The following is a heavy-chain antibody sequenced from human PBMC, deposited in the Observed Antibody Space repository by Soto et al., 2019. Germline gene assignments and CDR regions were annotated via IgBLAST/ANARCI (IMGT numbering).Heavy chain of an antibody. V-gene: IGHV4-61*08. CDR2: IYYSGST. J-gene: IGHJ4*02. Sequence: SETLSLTCTVSGGSISSGDYYWNWIRQPAGKGLEWIGDIYYSGSTNYNPSLKSRVTISVDTSKNQFSLKLSSVTAADTAVYYCARHWVYSSGRGVFFDYWGQGTLVTVSS. CDR3: ARHWVYSSGRGVFFDY. D-gene: IGHD6-19*01. CDR1: GGSISSGDYY.